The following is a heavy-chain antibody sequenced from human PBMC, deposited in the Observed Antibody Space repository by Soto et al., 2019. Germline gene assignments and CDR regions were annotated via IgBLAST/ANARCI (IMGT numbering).Heavy chain of an antibody. CDR1: GFTFSNAW. CDR2: IKSKTDGGTT. J-gene: IGHJ6*03. Sequence: EVQLVESGGGLVKPGWSLRLSCAASGFTFSNAWMSWVRQAPGKVLEWVGRIKSKTDGGTTEYAAPVKGRFTISRYDSKHTRYPQMNSLKTEDTGVYYCTRGESSSYYYYYLDVWGKGTTVTVSS. CDR3: TRGESSSYYYYYLDV. D-gene: IGHD6-6*01. V-gene: IGHV3-15*01.